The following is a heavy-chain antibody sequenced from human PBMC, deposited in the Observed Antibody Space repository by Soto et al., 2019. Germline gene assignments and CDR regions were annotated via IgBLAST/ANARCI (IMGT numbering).Heavy chain of an antibody. CDR2: ISYDGSNK. D-gene: IGHD4-17*01. Sequence: QVQLVESGGGVVQPGRSLRLSCAASGFTFSSYAMHWVRQAPGKGLEWVAVISYDGSNKYYADSVKGRFTISRDNSKNTLYLQMNSLRAEDTAVYYCARGATVTTNYYYYGMDVWGQATTVTVSS. J-gene: IGHJ6*02. CDR3: ARGATVTTNYYYYGMDV. CDR1: GFTFSSYA. V-gene: IGHV3-30-3*01.